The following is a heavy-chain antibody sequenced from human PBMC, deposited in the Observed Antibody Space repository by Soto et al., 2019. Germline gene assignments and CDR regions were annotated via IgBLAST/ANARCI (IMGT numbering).Heavy chain of an antibody. J-gene: IGHJ5*02. D-gene: IGHD5-18*01. CDR1: GFTFSDYY. CDR2: ISSSSSYT. CDR3: ARDGVDTAMVTLGWFDP. V-gene: IGHV3-11*06. Sequence: GGSLRLSCAASGFTFSDYYMSWIRQAPGKGLEWVSYISSSSSYTNYADSVKGRFTISRDNAKNSLYLQMNSLRAEDTAVYYCARDGVDTAMVTLGWFDPWGQGTLVTVSS.